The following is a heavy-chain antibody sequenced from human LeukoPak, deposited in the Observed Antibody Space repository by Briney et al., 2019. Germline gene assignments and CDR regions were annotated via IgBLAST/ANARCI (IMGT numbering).Heavy chain of an antibody. CDR3: ARAWDYNYDSPIDY. Sequence: ASEKVSCKASGGTFSSYAISWVRQAPGQGLEWMGRIIPILGIANYAQKFQGRVTITADKSTSTAYMELSSLRSEDTAVYYCARAWDYNYDSPIDYWGQGTLVTVSS. J-gene: IGHJ4*02. CDR2: IIPILGIA. CDR1: GGTFSSYA. V-gene: IGHV1-69*04. D-gene: IGHD5-24*01.